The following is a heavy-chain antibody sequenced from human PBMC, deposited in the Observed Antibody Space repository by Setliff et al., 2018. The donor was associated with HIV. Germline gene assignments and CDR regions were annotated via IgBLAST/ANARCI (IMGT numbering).Heavy chain of an antibody. J-gene: IGHJ3*02. CDR2: ISSSSGTI. V-gene: IGHV3-48*03. D-gene: IGHD3-22*01. CDR3: ARSHYDSRGYYYRGDAFDI. CDR1: GFSFSIYE. Sequence: GESLKISCAASGFSFSIYEINWVRQAPGKGLEWLSYISSSSGTILYVDSVQGRFTISRDNAKNSLYLQMNSLRAEDTAVYYCARSHYDSRGYYYRGDAFDIWGLGTMVTVSS.